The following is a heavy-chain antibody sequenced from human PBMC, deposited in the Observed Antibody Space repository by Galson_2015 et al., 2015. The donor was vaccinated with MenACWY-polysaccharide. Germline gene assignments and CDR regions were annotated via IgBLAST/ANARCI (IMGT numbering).Heavy chain of an antibody. D-gene: IGHD5-18*01. CDR1: GYTFTGYY. CDR3: AREYTGYSYRDAFDI. Sequence: SVKVSCKASGYTFTGYYMHWVRQAPGQGLEWMGRINPNSGGTNYAQKFQGRVTMTRDTSISTAYMELSRLRSDDTAVYYCAREYTGYSYRDAFDIWGQGTMVTVSS. V-gene: IGHV1-2*06. J-gene: IGHJ3*02. CDR2: INPNSGGT.